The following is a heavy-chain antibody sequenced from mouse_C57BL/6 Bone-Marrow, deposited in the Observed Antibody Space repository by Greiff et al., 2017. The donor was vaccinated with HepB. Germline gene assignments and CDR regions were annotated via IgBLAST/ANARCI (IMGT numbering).Heavy chain of an antibody. D-gene: IGHD1-1*01. CDR3: TRGVTTVVAHFDY. J-gene: IGHJ2*01. CDR2: IDPENGDT. Sequence: EVQLQQSGAELVRPGASVKLSCTASGFNIKDDYMHWVKQRPEQGLEWIGWIDPENGDTEYASKFQGKATITADTASNTAYLQLSSLTSEDTAVYYWTRGVTTVVAHFDYWGQGTTLTVSS. V-gene: IGHV14-4*01. CDR1: GFNIKDDY.